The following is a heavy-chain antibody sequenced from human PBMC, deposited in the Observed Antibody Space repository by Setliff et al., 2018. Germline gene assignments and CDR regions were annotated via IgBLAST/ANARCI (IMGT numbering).Heavy chain of an antibody. CDR1: GGSISSGGYY. D-gene: IGHD4-17*01. CDR2: IYYSGST. V-gene: IGHV4-31*03. J-gene: IGHJ3*01. CDR3: ARSPPYGGHRVFDL. Sequence: SETLSLTCTVSGGSISSGGYYWSWIRQHPGKGLEWIGYIYYSGSTYYNPSLKSRVMISVDTSKNQFSLKLTSVSAADTAVYYCARSPPYGGHRVFDLWGQGTMVTVSS.